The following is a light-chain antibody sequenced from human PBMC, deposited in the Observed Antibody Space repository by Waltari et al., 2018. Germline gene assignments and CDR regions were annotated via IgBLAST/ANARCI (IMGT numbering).Light chain of an antibody. CDR3: QQYGRSQYS. V-gene: IGKV3-20*01. Sequence: EIVLTQSPGTLSLSPGETVTLSCRASPPISGVYLAWYQQKPSQAPRLLIHSISRRATGIPDRFIGGGSGTDFTLTISRLEPEDFAVYYCQQYGRSQYSFGQGTKLQIK. CDR2: SIS. J-gene: IGKJ2*03. CDR1: PPISGVY.